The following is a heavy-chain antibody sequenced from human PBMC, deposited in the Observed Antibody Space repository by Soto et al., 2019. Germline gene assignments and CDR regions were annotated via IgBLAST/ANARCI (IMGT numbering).Heavy chain of an antibody. J-gene: IGHJ4*01. CDR3: ASDSGYGSGSSANHYLDY. D-gene: IGHD3-10*01. V-gene: IGHV3-7*01. CDR1: GFSLGSSW. Sequence: PGGSLRLSCTASGFSLGSSWMGWVRHAPGKGLEWLATIKTDASEKKYVDSVRGRFTVSRDNAKNSLYLQMDSLRVEDTAVYYCASDSGYGSGSSANHYLDYWGHGTLVTVSS. CDR2: IKTDASEK.